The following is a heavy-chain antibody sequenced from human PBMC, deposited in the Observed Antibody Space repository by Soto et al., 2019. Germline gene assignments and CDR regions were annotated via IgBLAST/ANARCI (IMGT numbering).Heavy chain of an antibody. CDR1: GFTFSSYG. V-gene: IGHV3-30*18. Sequence: QVQLVESGGGVVQPGRSLRLSCAASGFTFSSYGMHWVRQAPGKGLEWVAVISYDGSDKYYADSVKGRFTISRDNSNNSVYRQVASLRAEETAVYYCAKGVGVATTDFQHWGQGTLVTVSS. D-gene: IGHD2-15*01. CDR3: AKGVGVATTDFQH. J-gene: IGHJ1*01. CDR2: ISYDGSDK.